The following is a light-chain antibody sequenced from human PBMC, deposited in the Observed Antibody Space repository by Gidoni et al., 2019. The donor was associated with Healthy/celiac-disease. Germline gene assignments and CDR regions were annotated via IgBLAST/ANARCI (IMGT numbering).Light chain of an antibody. J-gene: IGLJ7*01. CDR3: QSYDSSLSGAV. CDR2: GNS. V-gene: IGLV1-40*01. CDR1: SSNIGAGYD. Sequence: QSVLTQPPSVSGAPGQRVTISCTGSSSNIGAGYDVHWYQQLPGTAPNLLIYGNSNRPSRVPDRFSGSKSGTSASLAITGLQAEDEADYYCQSYDSSLSGAVFGGGTQLTVL.